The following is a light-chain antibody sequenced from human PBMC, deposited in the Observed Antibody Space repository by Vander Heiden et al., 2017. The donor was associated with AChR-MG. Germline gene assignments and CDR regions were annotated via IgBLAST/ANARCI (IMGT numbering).Light chain of an antibody. J-gene: IGLJ3*02. CDR2: GNS. V-gene: IGLV1-40*01. Sequence: QSVLTQPPSVSGAPGQRVTISCTGSSSNIGAGYDVHWYQQLPGTAPKLLIEGNSNRPSGVPDRFSGSKSGTSASLEITGLQAEDEADDYCQSYDSSLSGVVFGGGTKLTVL. CDR3: QSYDSSLSGVV. CDR1: SSNIGAGYD.